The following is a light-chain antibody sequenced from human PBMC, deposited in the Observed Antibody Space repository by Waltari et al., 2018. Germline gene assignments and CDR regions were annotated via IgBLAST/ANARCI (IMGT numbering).Light chain of an antibody. V-gene: IGLV3-21*04. J-gene: IGLJ1*01. CDR3: QVWDANTDPGV. CDR2: YDS. CDR1: NLESKS. Sequence: SYVLTQPPSVSVAPGKPARITCGGNNLESKSLHWYQQQPGQPPSLVISYDSDRPSGIPERFSGSNSGNTATLTISRVEAGDEADYYCQVWDANTDPGVFGTGTEVTVL.